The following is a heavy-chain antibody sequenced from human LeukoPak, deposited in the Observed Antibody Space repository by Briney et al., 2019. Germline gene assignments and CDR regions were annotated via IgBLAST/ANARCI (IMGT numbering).Heavy chain of an antibody. CDR2: ISSSSSYI. V-gene: IGHV3-21*01. D-gene: IGHD5-24*01. Sequence: PGGSLRLSXAASGFTFSSYSMNWVRQAPGKGVEWVSSISSSSSYIYYADSVKGRFTISRDNAKNSLYLQMNSLRAEDTAVYYCARAFDGDGYYYYYYMDVWGKGTTVTVSS. CDR3: ARAFDGDGYYYYYYMDV. CDR1: GFTFSSYS. J-gene: IGHJ6*03.